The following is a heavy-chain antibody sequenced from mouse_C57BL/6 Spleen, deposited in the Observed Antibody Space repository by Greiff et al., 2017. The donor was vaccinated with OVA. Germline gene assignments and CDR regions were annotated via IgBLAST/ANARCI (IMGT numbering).Heavy chain of an antibody. CDR2: IYPGSGST. CDR3: ARGFYFDY. CDR1: FFPFPRSC. V-gene: IGHV1-55*01. Sequence: VQLQPPGAELVPPVSSVKMSFPSSFFPFPRSCLPWLPHIPGHVLSWIGAIYPGSGSTNYNEKFKSKATLTVDTSSSTAYMQLSSLTSEDAAVYYCARGFYFDYWGQGTTLTVSS. J-gene: IGHJ2*01.